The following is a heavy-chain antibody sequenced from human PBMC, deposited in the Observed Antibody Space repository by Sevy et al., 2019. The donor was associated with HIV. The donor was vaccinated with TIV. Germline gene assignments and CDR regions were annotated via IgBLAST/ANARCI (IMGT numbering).Heavy chain of an antibody. CDR1: GFDFSSHW. J-gene: IGHJ5*02. CDR3: AISRFDL. Sequence: GGSLRLSCEASGFDFSSHWMQWVRQAPGKGLVWVSRMNTDGSSTNYADSVKGRFTISRDNAKNTLYLEMNNLRDEDTALYYCAISRFDLWGPGTLVTVSS. CDR2: MNTDGSST. V-gene: IGHV3-74*01.